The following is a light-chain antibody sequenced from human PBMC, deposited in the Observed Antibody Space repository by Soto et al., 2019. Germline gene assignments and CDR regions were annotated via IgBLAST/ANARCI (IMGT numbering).Light chain of an antibody. J-gene: IGLJ1*01. CDR1: NVGSKS. Sequence: SYELTQPPSVSVAPGQTATVTCWGNNVGSKSVHWYQQKPGQAPVLVVYDDSDRPSGIPERFSGSNSGNTATLTISRVEAGDEADYYCQVWDTTSDQGVFGTGTKLTVL. CDR3: QVWDTTSDQGV. CDR2: DDS. V-gene: IGLV3-21*02.